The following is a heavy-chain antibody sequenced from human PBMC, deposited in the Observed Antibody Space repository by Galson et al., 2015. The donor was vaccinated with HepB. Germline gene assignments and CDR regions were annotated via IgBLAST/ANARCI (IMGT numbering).Heavy chain of an antibody. CDR2: IYPGDSNT. J-gene: IGHJ4*02. V-gene: IGHV5-51*01. D-gene: IGHD2-21*01. Sequence: QSGAEVKKPGESLKISCQDSGYSFANYWIAWVRQMPGKGLEWMGIIYPGDSNTKYSPSFQGQVTISVDKSISTAYLQWSGLRASDTAMYYCARQRGVKLRFIDYWGPGTLVTVSS. CDR3: ARQRGVKLRFIDY. CDR1: GYSFANYW.